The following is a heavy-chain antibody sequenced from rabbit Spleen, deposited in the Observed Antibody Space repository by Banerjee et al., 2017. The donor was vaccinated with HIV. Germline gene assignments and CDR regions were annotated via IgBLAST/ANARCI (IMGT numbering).Heavy chain of an antibody. J-gene: IGHJ4*01. CDR3: ARDLIGIIGWNFYL. V-gene: IGHV1S45*01. CDR1: GVSVSGDSY. CDR2: IDSGSSGFT. D-gene: IGHD1-1*01. Sequence: QEQLEESGGDLVKPGASLTLTCIASGVSVSGDSYMCWVRQAPGKGLEWIACIDSGSSGFTYFANWAKGRFTISKTSSTTVTLQMTSLTAADTATYFCARDLIGIIGWNFYLWGPGTLVTVS.